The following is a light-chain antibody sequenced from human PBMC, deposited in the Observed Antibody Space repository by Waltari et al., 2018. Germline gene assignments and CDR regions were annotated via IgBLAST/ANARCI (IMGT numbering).Light chain of an antibody. V-gene: IGLV10-54*04. CDR1: SNNVGNQG. J-gene: IGLJ1*01. CDR3: SAWDSNLREYV. Sequence: QAGLTQPPSVSKGLRQTATLTCTGNSNNVGNQGAAWLQQHQGQPPRLLSYRNNNRPSGISERFSASRSGNTASQTITGLQPEDEADYYCSAWDSNLREYVFGTGTKVTVL. CDR2: RNN.